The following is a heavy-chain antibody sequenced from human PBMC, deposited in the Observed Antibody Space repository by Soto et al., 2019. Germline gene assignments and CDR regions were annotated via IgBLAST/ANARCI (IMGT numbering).Heavy chain of an antibody. CDR3: ARGDVNWFDP. Sequence: ASVKVSCTASGYSFIGYYMHWVRQAPGQGLEWMGWINPKSGVTNYAQKFQGRVTMTRDTSITTAYMELSSLRSDDTAVYYCARGDVNWFDPWGQGPLVTVSS. D-gene: IGHD2-21*02. J-gene: IGHJ5*02. CDR1: GYSFIGYY. CDR2: INPKSGVT. V-gene: IGHV1-2*02.